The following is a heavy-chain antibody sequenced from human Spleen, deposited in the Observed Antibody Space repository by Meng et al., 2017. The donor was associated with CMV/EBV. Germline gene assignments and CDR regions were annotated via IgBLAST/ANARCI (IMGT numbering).Heavy chain of an antibody. CDR1: GFTFSSYG. CDR3: ARVGYCSSTSCYKWWDY. V-gene: IGHV3-7*01. J-gene: IGHJ4*02. CDR2: IKQDGSEK. D-gene: IGHD2-2*02. Sequence: GESLKISCAASGFTFSSYGMSWVRQAPGKGLEWVANIKQDGSEKYYVDSVKGRFTISRDNAKNSLYLQMNSLRAEDTAVYYCARVGYCSSTSCYKWWDYWGQGTLVTVSS.